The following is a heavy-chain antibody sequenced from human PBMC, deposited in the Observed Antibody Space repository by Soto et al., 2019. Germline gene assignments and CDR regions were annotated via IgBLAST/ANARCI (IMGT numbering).Heavy chain of an antibody. CDR2: IGSDGSPK. Sequence: QVQLVESGGGLVKPGGSLRLSCEASGFTFSDHYMSWIRQAPGKGLEWLSYIGSDGSPKFYADSVKGRFTISRDNAKNSLFLQMNSLRVEDTAVYYCARDRRYDFWSGYSAPFDYWGQGTLVTVSS. J-gene: IGHJ4*02. CDR1: GFTFSDHY. D-gene: IGHD3-3*01. V-gene: IGHV3-11*01. CDR3: ARDRRYDFWSGYSAPFDY.